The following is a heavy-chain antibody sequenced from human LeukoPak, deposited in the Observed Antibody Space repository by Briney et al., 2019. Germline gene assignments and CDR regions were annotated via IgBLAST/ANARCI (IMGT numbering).Heavy chain of an antibody. J-gene: IGHJ6*03. CDR2: ISAYNGNT. CDR1: GYTFTSYG. CDR3: AREGEHSGYCSSTSCYNYYYYMDV. V-gene: IGHV1-18*01. Sequence: RASVKVSCKASGYTFTSYGMSWVRQAPGQGLEWMGWISAYNGNTNYAQKLQGRVTMTTDTSTSTAYMELRSLRSDDTAVYYCAREGEHSGYCSSTSCYNYYYYMDVWGKGTTVTVSS. D-gene: IGHD2-2*02.